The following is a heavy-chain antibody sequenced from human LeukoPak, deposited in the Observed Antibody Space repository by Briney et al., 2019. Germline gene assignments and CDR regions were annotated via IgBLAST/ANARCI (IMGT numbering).Heavy chain of an antibody. CDR3: AREWFHAIYL. V-gene: IGHV3-74*01. D-gene: IGHD3-10*01. J-gene: IGHJ5*02. CDR2: IRGDGSDA. CDR1: GFTFSDTW. Sequence: PGGSLRLSCAASGFTFSDTWMHWVRQVPGKGLVWVSRIRGDGSDARYAESVKGRFTISRDNAKNTLYLQMNSLRDEDTAVYYWAREWFHAIYLWGQGTLVTVPS.